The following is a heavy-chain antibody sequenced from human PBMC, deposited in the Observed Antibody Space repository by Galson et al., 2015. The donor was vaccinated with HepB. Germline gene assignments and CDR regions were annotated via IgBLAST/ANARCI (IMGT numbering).Heavy chain of an antibody. D-gene: IGHD3-10*01. V-gene: IGHV1-3*01. J-gene: IGHJ4*02. CDR2: INAGNGNT. CDR3: AILYYYGSGSYWRPPFDY. CDR1: GYTFTSYA. Sequence: SVKVSCKASGYTFTSYAMHWVRQAPGQRLEWMGWINAGNGNTKYSQKFQGGVTITRDTSASTAYMELSSLRSEDTAVYYCAILYYYGSGSYWRPPFDYWGQGTLVTVSS.